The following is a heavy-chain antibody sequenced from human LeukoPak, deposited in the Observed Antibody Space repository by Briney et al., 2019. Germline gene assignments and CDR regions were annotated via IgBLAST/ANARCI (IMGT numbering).Heavy chain of an antibody. CDR2: ITPFNGNT. CDR1: GYTFTYRY. CDR3: ARSTGEWDHYGMDV. Sequence: GASVTVSFTASGYTFTYRYLHWVRQAPGQALEWMGWITPFNGNTNYAQKFQDRVTITRDRSMSTAYMELSSLRSEDTAMYYCARSTGEWDHYGMDVWGQGTTVTVSS. J-gene: IGHJ6*02. V-gene: IGHV1-45*02. D-gene: IGHD3-10*01.